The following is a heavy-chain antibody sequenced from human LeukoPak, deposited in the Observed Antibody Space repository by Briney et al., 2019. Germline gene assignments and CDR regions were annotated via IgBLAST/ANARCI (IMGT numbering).Heavy chain of an antibody. CDR3: ARDWLPITGGYDMDV. D-gene: IGHD3-3*01. J-gene: IGHJ6*02. CDR2: INPNSGGT. V-gene: IGHV1-2*06. CDR1: GYTFTGYY. Sequence: AASVKVSCKASGYTFTGYYMHWVRQAPGQGLEWMGRINPNSGGTNYAQKFQGRVTITADESTSTAYMELSSLRSEDTAVYYCARDWLPITGGYDMDVWGQGTTVTVSS.